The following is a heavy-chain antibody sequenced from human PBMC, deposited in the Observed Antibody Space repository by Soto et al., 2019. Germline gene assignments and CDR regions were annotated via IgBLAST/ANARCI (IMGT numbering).Heavy chain of an antibody. V-gene: IGHV4-31*03. J-gene: IGHJ5*02. CDR2: IYYSGST. CDR3: ARDRHRNNWFDP. CDR1: GGSISSGGYY. Sequence: SETLSLTCTVSGGSISSGGYYWSWIRQHPGKGLEWIGYIYYSGSTYYNPSLKSRVTISVDTSKNQFSLKLSSVTAADTAVYYCARDRHRNNWFDPWGQGTLVTVSS.